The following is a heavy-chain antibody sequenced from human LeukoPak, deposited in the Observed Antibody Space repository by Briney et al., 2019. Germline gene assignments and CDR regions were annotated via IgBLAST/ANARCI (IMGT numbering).Heavy chain of an antibody. CDR2: ISNSGGST. CDR1: GFSFTSYA. V-gene: IGHV3-23*01. Sequence: GGSLRLSCAASGFSFTSYAMSWVRQAPGKGLEWVSGISNSGGSTVYADSVKGRFTISRDNSKNTVYLQMNSLRAEDTAVYYCAKSNGYGLIDIWGQGTMVTVSS. J-gene: IGHJ3*02. D-gene: IGHD3-10*01. CDR3: AKSNGYGLIDI.